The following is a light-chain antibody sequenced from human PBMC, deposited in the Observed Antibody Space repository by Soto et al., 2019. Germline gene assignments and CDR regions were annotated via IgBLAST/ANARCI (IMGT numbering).Light chain of an antibody. Sequence: EIVLTQSPGTVSLSPGERATLSCRASQSVSRDLLAWYQQKPGQAPRLVVSGASNRAADFPDRFSGSGSGTDFTLTVTRLEPEDVAVYYCQQYGESPITFGPVTRLEIK. CDR1: QSVSRDL. CDR3: QQYGESPIT. J-gene: IGKJ5*01. CDR2: GAS. V-gene: IGKV3-20*01.